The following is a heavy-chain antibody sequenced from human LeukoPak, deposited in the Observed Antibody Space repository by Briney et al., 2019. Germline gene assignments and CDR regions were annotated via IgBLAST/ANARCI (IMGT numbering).Heavy chain of an antibody. CDR3: ARGGSSDYYYYYYMDV. V-gene: IGHV4-34*01. Sequence: PSETLSLTCAVHGGSFSGYYWSWMRQPPGKGLEWIGEINHSGSTNYNPSLKSRVTISVDTSKNQFSLKLSSVTAADTAVYYCARGGSSDYYYYYYMDVWGKGTTVTVSS. CDR2: INHSGST. D-gene: IGHD2-2*01. J-gene: IGHJ6*03. CDR1: GGSFSGYY.